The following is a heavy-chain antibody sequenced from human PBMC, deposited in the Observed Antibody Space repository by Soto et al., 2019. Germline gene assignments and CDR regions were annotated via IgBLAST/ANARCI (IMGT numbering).Heavy chain of an antibody. D-gene: IGHD5-12*01. CDR3: AKDGYNGPAGPKMN. CDR1: GFTFSSYA. J-gene: IGHJ4*01. V-gene: IGHV3-23*01. CDR2: ISGSGGST. Sequence: EVQLLESGGGLVQPGGSLRLSCTASGFTFSSYAMSWVRQAPGKGLEWVSAISGSGGSTYYAESVKGRFTISRDNSKNTLYLQMNSLSAEDTAVYYCAKDGYNGPAGPKMNWGHGTLVTVSS.